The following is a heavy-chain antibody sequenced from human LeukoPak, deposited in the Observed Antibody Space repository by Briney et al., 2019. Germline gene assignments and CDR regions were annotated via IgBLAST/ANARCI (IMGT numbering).Heavy chain of an antibody. CDR1: GYSFTTYW. CDR3: ARRQGCSSTSCPPDS. D-gene: IGHD2-2*01. J-gene: IGHJ4*02. V-gene: IGHV5-51*01. Sequence: GESLKVSCRGSGYSFTTYWIGWVRQMPGKGLEWMGIIYPGDSDTRYSPSFQGQVTMSADKSINTAYLQWSSLKASDTAMYYCARRQGCSSTSCPPDSWGQGTLVTVSS. CDR2: IYPGDSDT.